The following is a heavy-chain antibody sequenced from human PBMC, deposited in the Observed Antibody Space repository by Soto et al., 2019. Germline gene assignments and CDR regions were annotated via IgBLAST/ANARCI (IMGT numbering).Heavy chain of an antibody. CDR2: LDPKDGET. Sequence: QVQLVQSGAEVKKPGASVKVSCKVSGYSLSELSMHWARQAPGKGLEWMGGLDPKDGETMYAQKFQGRVTMTEDTSTDTAYMELSSLRSDDTAVYYCATEPRDNYYHRSGGEYWGQGTLVTVSS. D-gene: IGHD3-22*01. CDR1: GYSLSELS. CDR3: ATEPRDNYYHRSGGEY. V-gene: IGHV1-24*01. J-gene: IGHJ4*02.